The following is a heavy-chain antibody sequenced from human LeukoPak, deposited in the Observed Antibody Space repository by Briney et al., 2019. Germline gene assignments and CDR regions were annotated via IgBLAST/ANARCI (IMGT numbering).Heavy chain of an antibody. CDR1: GGSISSGGYY. CDR2: IYHSGST. Sequence: SQTLSLTCTVSGGSISSGGYYWSWIRQPPGKGLEWIGYIYHSGSTYYNPSLKSRVTISVDRSKNQFSLKLSSVTAADTAVYYCARHTFQGSGSQGMDAFDIWGQGTMVTVSS. D-gene: IGHD3-10*01. J-gene: IGHJ3*02. CDR3: ARHTFQGSGSQGMDAFDI. V-gene: IGHV4-30-2*01.